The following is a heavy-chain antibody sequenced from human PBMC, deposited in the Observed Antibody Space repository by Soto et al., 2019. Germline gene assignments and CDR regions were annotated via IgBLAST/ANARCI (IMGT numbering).Heavy chain of an antibody. CDR1: GGSITSYY. CDR3: ARHRSSWQPQALSFDC. Sequence: ESLCRTGPVSGGSITSYYWSWIRQPPGKGLEWIGYLYYSGSTDYNPSLKSRVTMSVDTSKNQFSLKLRSVTAADTAVYYCARHRSSWQPQALSFDCWGQGTLVTVSS. D-gene: IGHD6-13*01. J-gene: IGHJ4*02. V-gene: IGHV4-59*01. CDR2: LYYSGST.